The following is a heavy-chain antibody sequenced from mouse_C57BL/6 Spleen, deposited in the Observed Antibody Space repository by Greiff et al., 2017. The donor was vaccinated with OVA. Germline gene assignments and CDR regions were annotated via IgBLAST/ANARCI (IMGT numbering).Heavy chain of an antibody. Sequence: QVQLQQSGAELVKPGASVKLSCKASGYTFTSYDINWVKQKPGQGLEWIGWIHPRNGNTKYNEKFKGKATLTVDTSSSTVYMELHSLTSEDSAVYFCARRSSYHFDYWGQGTSVTVSS. J-gene: IGHJ4*01. CDR2: IHPRNGNT. CDR3: ARRSSYHFDY. V-gene: IGHV1-85*01. D-gene: IGHD1-1*01. CDR1: GYTFTSYD.